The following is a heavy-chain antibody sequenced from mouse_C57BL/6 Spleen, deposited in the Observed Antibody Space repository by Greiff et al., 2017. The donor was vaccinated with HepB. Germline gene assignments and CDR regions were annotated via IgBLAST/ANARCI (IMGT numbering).Heavy chain of an antibody. CDR1: GYTFTGYW. D-gene: IGHD2-3*01. V-gene: IGHV1-64*01. Sequence: VQLQQSGAELVKPGASVKLSCKASGYTFTGYWMHWVKQRPGQGLEWIGMIHPNSGSTNYKEKFKSKATITVDKSSSTAYLRLSSLTSEDSAVYYCARRGDGYPFAYWGQGTLVTVSA. CDR3: ARRGDGYPFAY. J-gene: IGHJ3*01. CDR2: IHPNSGST.